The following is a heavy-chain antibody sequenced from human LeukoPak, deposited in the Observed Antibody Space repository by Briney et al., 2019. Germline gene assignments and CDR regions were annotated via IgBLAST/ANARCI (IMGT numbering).Heavy chain of an antibody. Sequence: PSETLSLTCAVSGGSISSGGYSWSWIRQPPGKGLEWIGYIYHSGSTYYNPSLKSRVTISVDRSKNQFSLKLSSVTAADTAVYYCARAYYWLDPWGQGTLVTVSS. V-gene: IGHV4-30-2*01. CDR2: IYHSGST. CDR1: GGSISSGGYS. CDR3: ARAYYWLDP. D-gene: IGHD1-26*01. J-gene: IGHJ5*02.